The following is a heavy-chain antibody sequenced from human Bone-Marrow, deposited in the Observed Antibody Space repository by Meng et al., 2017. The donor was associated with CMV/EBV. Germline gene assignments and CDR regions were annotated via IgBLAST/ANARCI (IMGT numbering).Heavy chain of an antibody. CDR3: ARDPLAAPGNGY. CDR1: GYNLNGYY. V-gene: IGHV1-2*02. CDR2: INPNSGDT. Sequence: QVHLVQSGAEGNKSEASVKVSFKASGYNLNGYYIHWVRQAPGQGLEWMGWINPNSGDTHYAKKFQGRVTMTRETSISTAYMKLSRLRFADTAVYFCARDPLAAPGNGYWGQGTLVTVSS. J-gene: IGHJ4*02. D-gene: IGHD6-13*01.